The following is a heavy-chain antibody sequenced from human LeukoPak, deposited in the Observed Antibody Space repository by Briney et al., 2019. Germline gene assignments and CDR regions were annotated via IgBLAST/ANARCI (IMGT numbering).Heavy chain of an antibody. CDR1: GFTFNSYE. D-gene: IGHD6-19*01. CDR3: AREAVAGTCFDY. CDR2: ISSSGSTI. J-gene: IGHJ4*02. Sequence: GGSLRLSCAASGFTFNSYEMNWVRQAPGKGLEWVSYISSSGSTIYYADSVKGRFTISRDNAKNSLYLQMNSLRAEDTAVYYCAREAVAGTCFDYWGQGTLVTVSS. V-gene: IGHV3-48*03.